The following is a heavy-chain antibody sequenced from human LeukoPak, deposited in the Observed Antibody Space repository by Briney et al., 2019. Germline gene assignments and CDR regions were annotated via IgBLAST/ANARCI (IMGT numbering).Heavy chain of an antibody. V-gene: IGHV1-3*01. CDR1: GYTFISYA. Sequence: GASVKVSCKASGYTFISYAIHWVRQAPGQRLEWMGWINVGNGNTEYSQKFQGRVTITRDTSASTAYMELSSLRSEDTAVYYCARDRGAATGNWFDPWGQGTLVTVSS. CDR2: INVGNGNT. CDR3: ARDRGAATGNWFDP. J-gene: IGHJ5*02. D-gene: IGHD6-13*01.